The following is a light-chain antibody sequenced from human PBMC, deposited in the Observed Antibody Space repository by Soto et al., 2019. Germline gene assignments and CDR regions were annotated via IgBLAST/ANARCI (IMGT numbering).Light chain of an antibody. CDR2: EDT. CDR3: CSYAGNSLYV. V-gene: IGLV2-23*01. Sequence: QSALTQPASVSGSPGQSITISCTGTSSDVGNYNLVSWYQHHPGKAPKLMIYEDTKRPSGVSNRFSGSKSDNTASLTISGLQAEDEADYYCCSYAGNSLYVFGTGTKVTVL. CDR1: SSDVGNYNL. J-gene: IGLJ1*01.